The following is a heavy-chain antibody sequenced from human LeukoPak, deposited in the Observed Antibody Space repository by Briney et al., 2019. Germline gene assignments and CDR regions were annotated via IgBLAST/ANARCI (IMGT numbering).Heavy chain of an antibody. V-gene: IGHV4-59*01. CDR2: IYYSGST. J-gene: IGHJ4*02. CDR1: NGSISNYY. Sequence: SETLSLTCTVSNGSISNYYWSWIRQPPGKGLEWIGFIYYSGSTNYNPSLKSRVTISVDTSKNQFSLKLSSVTAADTAVYYCARARAAYYYGSGSYHDYWGQGTLVTVSS. D-gene: IGHD3-10*01. CDR3: ARARAAYYYGSGSYHDY.